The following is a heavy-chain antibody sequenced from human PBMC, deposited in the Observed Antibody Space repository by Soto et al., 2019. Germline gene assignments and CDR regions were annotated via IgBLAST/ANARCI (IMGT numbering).Heavy chain of an antibody. CDR1: GFTFDTYW. CDR3: ARLSGDHSAFFSYGMDA. CDR2: INSDGTIS. Sequence: GGSLRLSCAASGFTFDTYWMNWVRQAPGKGPEWLSGINSDGTISSYADSVKGRFTISRDNARNTLSLQMNSLRADYTAVYYCARLSGDHSAFFSYGMDAWGQGTTVTVSS. J-gene: IGHJ6*02. V-gene: IGHV3-74*01. D-gene: IGHD2-21*01.